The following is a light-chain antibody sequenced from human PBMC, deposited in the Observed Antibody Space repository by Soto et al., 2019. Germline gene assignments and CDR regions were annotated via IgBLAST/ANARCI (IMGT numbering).Light chain of an antibody. CDR3: SSFTSSMTNV. Sequence: QSALTQPASVSGSPGESITISCTGTSSDVGGYNSVSWYQHHPGKAPKIIHYDNGDRPTGVYYRFSGSKSGNTDSLTISGLQAADEADYFCSSFTSSMTNVFGSGTKVTVL. V-gene: IGLV2-14*03. J-gene: IGLJ1*01. CDR2: DNG. CDR1: SSDVGGYNS.